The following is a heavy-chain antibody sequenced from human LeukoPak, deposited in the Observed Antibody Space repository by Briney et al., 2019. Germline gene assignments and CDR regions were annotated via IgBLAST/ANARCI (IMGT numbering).Heavy chain of an antibody. CDR1: GGSFSGYY. J-gene: IGHJ4*02. Sequence: SETLSLTCAVYGGSFSGYYWSWIRQPPGKGLEGIGDINHSGSTNYNPSLKSRVTISVEASKNQFSLKLSSVTAADTAVYYCARRFRGTVTTMRRPRVTRSFDYWGQGTLVTVSS. D-gene: IGHD4-17*01. CDR2: INHSGST. CDR3: ARRFRGTVTTMRRPRVTRSFDY. V-gene: IGHV4-34*01.